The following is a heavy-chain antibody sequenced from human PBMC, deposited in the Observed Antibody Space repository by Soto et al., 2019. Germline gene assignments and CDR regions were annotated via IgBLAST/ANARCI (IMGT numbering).Heavy chain of an antibody. Sequence: SETLSLTCAVYGGSFSGYYWSWIRQPPGKGLEWIGEINHSGSTNYNPSLKSRVTISVDTSKNQFSLKLSSVTAADTAVYYCARGLRDSSGYEGGYYGMDVWGQGTTVTVSS. CDR1: GGSFSGYY. J-gene: IGHJ6*02. V-gene: IGHV4-34*01. CDR3: ARGLRDSSGYEGGYYGMDV. CDR2: INHSGST. D-gene: IGHD3-22*01.